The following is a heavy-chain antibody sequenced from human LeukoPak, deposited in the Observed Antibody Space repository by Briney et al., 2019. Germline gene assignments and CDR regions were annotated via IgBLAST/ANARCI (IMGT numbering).Heavy chain of an antibody. V-gene: IGHV1-3*01. Sequence: ASVKVSCKASRYTFSNDAMHWVRQAPGERLEWMGWINAGNGNTKYSQKFQGRVTITRDTSASTAYMELSSLRSEDTAVYYCARGRTYYYNSSGDYWGQGTLVTVSS. CDR1: RYTFSNDA. CDR2: INAGNGNT. J-gene: IGHJ4*02. CDR3: ARGRTYYYNSSGDY. D-gene: IGHD3-22*01.